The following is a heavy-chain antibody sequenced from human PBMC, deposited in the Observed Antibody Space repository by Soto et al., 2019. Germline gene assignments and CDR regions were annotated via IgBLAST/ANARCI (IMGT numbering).Heavy chain of an antibody. CDR2: INHSGST. CDR1: GESFSGNY. D-gene: IGHD5-12*01. CDR3: AGNIVATMSSFDY. Sequence: SETVSLTCAVFGESFSGNYWSWIRQPPGKGLEGIGEINHSGSTNYNPSLKSLVTMSVDTSKNQFSLKLSSVTAADTAMYYCAGNIVATMSSFDYWGQGTLVTVSS. V-gene: IGHV4-34*01. J-gene: IGHJ4*02.